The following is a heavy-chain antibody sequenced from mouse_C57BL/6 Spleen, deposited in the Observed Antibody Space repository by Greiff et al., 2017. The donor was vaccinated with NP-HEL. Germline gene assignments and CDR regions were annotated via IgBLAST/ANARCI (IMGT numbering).Heavy chain of an antibody. Sequence: EVQLQQSGPVLARPGASVKMSCKTSGYTFTSYWMHWVKQRPGQGLEWIGAIYPGNSDTSYNQKFKGKAKLTAVTSASTAYMELSSLTNEDSAVYYCTRGDYYDYFDYWGQGTTLTVSS. V-gene: IGHV1-5*01. CDR3: TRGDYYDYFDY. CDR1: GYTFTSYW. D-gene: IGHD1-1*01. CDR2: IYPGNSDT. J-gene: IGHJ2*01.